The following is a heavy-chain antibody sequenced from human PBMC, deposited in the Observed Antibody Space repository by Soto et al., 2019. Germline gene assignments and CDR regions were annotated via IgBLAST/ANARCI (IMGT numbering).Heavy chain of an antibody. V-gene: IGHV4-30-2*01. CDR2: IYHSGST. CDR3: ARVPVTIGYGMDV. J-gene: IGHJ6*02. D-gene: IGHD4-17*01. CDR1: GGSISSDNCS. Sequence: QLQLQESDSGLVKPSQTLSLTCAVSGGSISSDNCSWSWIRQPPGKGLEWIGYIYHSGSTDYNPSLKRRASISVDKSRNQFSLKLSSVSAADTAVYFCARVPVTIGYGMDVWGQGTTVTVSS.